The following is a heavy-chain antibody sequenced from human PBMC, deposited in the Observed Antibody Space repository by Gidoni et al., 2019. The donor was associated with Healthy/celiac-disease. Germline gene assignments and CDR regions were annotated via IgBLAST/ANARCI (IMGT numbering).Heavy chain of an antibody. Sequence: QVQLQQWGAGLLKPSETLSLPCAVYGGSFSGYYWSWIRQPPGKGLECIGEINHSGSTNYNPSLKSRVTISVDTSKNQFSLKLSSVTAADTAVYYCARGSLWEYAFDIWGQGTMVTVSS. CDR1: GGSFSGYY. J-gene: IGHJ3*02. CDR3: ARGSLWEYAFDI. D-gene: IGHD3-16*01. CDR2: INHSGST. V-gene: IGHV4-34*01.